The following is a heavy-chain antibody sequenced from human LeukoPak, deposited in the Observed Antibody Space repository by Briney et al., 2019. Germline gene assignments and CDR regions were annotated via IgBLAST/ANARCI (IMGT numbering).Heavy chain of an antibody. D-gene: IGHD6-13*01. CDR1: GFSINNGYY. J-gene: IGHJ4*02. CDR3: ARAFYSSSWYHKEDFFDY. CDR2: IYHSGST. Sequence: SETLSLTCTVSGFSINNGYYWGWIRQPPGKGLEWIGSIYHSGSTYYKPSLKSRVTISVDTSKNQFSLKLSSVTAADTAVYYCARAFYSSSWYHKEDFFDYWGQGTPVTVSS. V-gene: IGHV4-38-2*02.